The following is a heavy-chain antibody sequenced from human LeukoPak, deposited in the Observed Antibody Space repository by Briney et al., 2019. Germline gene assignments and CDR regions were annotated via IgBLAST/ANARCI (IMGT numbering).Heavy chain of an antibody. D-gene: IGHD3-10*01. J-gene: IGHJ5*02. CDR3: AKSVWLGQNWFDP. CDR1: GGSISSGDYY. CDR2: IYYSGST. V-gene: IGHV4-30-4*01. Sequence: SETLSLTCTVSGGSISSGDYYWSWIRQPPGKGLEWIGYIYYSGSTYYNPSLKSRVTISVDTSKNQMSLKLTSVTAADRAVYYCAKSVWLGQNWFDPWGQGTLVTVSS.